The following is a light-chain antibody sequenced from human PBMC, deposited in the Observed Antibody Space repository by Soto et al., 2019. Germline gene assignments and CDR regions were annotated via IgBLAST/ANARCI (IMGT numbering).Light chain of an antibody. J-gene: IGKJ1*01. CDR2: KAS. CDR1: QNVDTW. Sequence: DIQVTQSPSTLSASVGDRVTITCRTSQNVDTWLAWFQKKPGKAPKVLISKASTLESGVPSRFSGDGSGTEFTLTISSLQTEDLATYYCQQYGAYSPWTFGQGTKVEIK. CDR3: QQYGAYSPWT. V-gene: IGKV1-5*03.